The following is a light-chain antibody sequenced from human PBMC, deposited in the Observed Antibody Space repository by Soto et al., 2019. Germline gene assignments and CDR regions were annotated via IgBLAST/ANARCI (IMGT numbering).Light chain of an antibody. CDR3: GSSAGIYSCV. Sequence: QSALTQPRSVSGSPGQSVTISCTGTSSDVGGYNYVSWYQQHPGKAPKLMIYDVSKRPSGVPDRFSVSKSGNTASLTISGLQADDEADYYCGSSAGIYSCVFGTGTKLTVL. J-gene: IGLJ1*01. V-gene: IGLV2-11*01. CDR2: DVS. CDR1: SSDVGGYNY.